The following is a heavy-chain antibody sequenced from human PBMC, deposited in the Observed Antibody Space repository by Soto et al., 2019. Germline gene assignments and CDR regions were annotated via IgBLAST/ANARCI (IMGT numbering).Heavy chain of an antibody. V-gene: IGHV3-7*01. Sequence: GGSLRLSCAASGFTFSSYWMSWVRQAPGKGLEWVANIKQDGSEKYYVDSVKGRFTISRDNAKNSLYLQMNSLRAEDTAMYYCARKNYYGSGSYFKRYYYYYYYMDVWGKGTTVTVSS. CDR2: IKQDGSEK. CDR3: ARKNYYGSGSYFKRYYYYYYYMDV. D-gene: IGHD3-10*01. J-gene: IGHJ6*03. CDR1: GFTFSSYW.